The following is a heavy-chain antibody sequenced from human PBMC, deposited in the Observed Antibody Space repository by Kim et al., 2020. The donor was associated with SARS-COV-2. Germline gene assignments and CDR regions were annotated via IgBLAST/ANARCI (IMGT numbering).Heavy chain of an antibody. Sequence: YADPVKGRFTISRDNSENTLYLQMNILRAEDTAVYYCAKVAFLHTHAFDIWGQGTMVTVSS. CDR3: AKVAFLHTHAFDI. V-gene: IGHV3-23*01. J-gene: IGHJ3*02.